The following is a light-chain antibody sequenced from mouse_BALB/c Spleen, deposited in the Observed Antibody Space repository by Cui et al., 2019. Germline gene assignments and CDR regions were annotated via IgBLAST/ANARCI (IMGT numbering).Light chain of an antibody. V-gene: IGKV4-68*01. J-gene: IGKJ1*01. CDR2: LTS. CDR3: QQWSSNPRT. CDR1: SSVSY. Sequence: QFGVTQSPALISASPGEKVTLTCSASSSVSYMYWYQQKPRSSAKPWIYLTSNLACGVPARFSGGGSGTSYSLTISSVEAEDAATYYCQQWSSNPRTFGGGTKLEIK.